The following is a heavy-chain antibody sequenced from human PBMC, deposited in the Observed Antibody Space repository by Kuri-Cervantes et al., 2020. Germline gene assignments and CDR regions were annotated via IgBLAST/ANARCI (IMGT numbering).Heavy chain of an antibody. CDR1: GFTVSSNY. V-gene: IGHV3-53*01. CDR2: IYSGGGT. Sequence: LSLTCAASGFTVSSNYMSWVRQAPGKGLEWVSVIYSGGGTYYADSVKGRFTISRDNSKNTLYLQMNSLRAEDTAVYYCARDGPNGRYYYYYYGMDVWGQGTTVTVSS. D-gene: IGHD2-8*01. CDR3: ARDGPNGRYYYYYYGMDV. J-gene: IGHJ6*02.